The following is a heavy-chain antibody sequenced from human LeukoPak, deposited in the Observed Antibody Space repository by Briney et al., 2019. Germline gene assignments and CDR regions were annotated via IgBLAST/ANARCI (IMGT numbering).Heavy chain of an antibody. Sequence: GASVKVSCKASGYTFTSYAMHWVRQAPGQRLEWMGWINAGNGNTKYSRKFQGRVTITRDTSASTAYMELSSLRSEDTAVYYCARGPAFWGQGTLVTVSS. CDR2: INAGNGNT. D-gene: IGHD2-2*01. CDR1: GYTFTSYA. V-gene: IGHV1-3*01. J-gene: IGHJ4*02. CDR3: ARGPAF.